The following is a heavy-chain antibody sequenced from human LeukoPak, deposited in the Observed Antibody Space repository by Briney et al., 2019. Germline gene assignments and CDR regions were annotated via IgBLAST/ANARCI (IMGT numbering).Heavy chain of an antibody. CDR1: GFTVSSNY. CDR3: ARVRSGSSAGNYGMDV. CDR2: IYSCGST. J-gene: IGHJ6*02. D-gene: IGHD1-26*01. Sequence: GGSLRLSCAASGFTVSSNYMSWVRQAPGKGLEWVSVIYSCGSTYYADSVKGRFTISRDNSKNTLYLQMNSLRAEDTAVYYCARVRSGSSAGNYGMDVWGQGTTVTASS. V-gene: IGHV3-66*03.